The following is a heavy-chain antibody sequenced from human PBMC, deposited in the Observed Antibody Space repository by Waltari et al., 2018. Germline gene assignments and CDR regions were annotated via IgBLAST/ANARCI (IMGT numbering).Heavy chain of an antibody. Sequence: VQLVESGGGVVQPGRSLRLSCAAAGFTLKPYGMHWVRQAPGKGLEWVGVISYDGSSQNYGDSVKGRFTISRDNSKSTLYLQMNSLRGEDTAVYYCAREAPFGVVSSFDYWGQGILATVSS. CDR1: GFTLKPYG. J-gene: IGHJ4*02. V-gene: IGHV3-33*01. D-gene: IGHD3-3*01. CDR2: ISYDGSSQ. CDR3: AREAPFGVVSSFDY.